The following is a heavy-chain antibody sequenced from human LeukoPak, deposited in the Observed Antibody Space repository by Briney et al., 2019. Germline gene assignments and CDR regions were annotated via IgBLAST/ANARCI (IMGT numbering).Heavy chain of an antibody. CDR3: AKVRFGVMARYYFDY. Sequence: GGSLRLSCAASGFTFSNYGMSWVRQAPGKGLEWVSAFSGSGGDTYYADSVKGRFTISRDNSKNTLHLQMNSLRAEDTAVYYCAKVRFGVMARYYFDYWGQGTLVTVSS. V-gene: IGHV3-23*01. D-gene: IGHD3-10*01. CDR1: GFTFSNYG. CDR2: FSGSGGDT. J-gene: IGHJ4*02.